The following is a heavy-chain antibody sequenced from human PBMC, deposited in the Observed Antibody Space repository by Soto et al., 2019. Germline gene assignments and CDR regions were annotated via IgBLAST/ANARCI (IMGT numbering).Heavy chain of an antibody. D-gene: IGHD3-3*01. CDR1: GFTVSSNY. J-gene: IGHJ4*02. Sequence: PGGSLRLSCAASGFTVSSNYMSWVRQAPGKGLEWVSVIYSGGSTYYADSVKGRFAISRHNSKNTLYLQMNSLRAEDTAVYYCARHDYDFWSGFDYWGQGTLVTVSS. CDR2: IYSGGST. V-gene: IGHV3-53*04. CDR3: ARHDYDFWSGFDY.